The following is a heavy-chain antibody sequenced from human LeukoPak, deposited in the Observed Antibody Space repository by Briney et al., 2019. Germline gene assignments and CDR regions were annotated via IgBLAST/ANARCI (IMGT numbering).Heavy chain of an antibody. CDR1: GFAFSNYS. CDR3: ARGVPYASWSGPHYSDY. J-gene: IGHJ4*02. D-gene: IGHD3-3*01. V-gene: IGHV3-21*01. CDR2: ISSRNSFI. Sequence: PGGSLRLSCAATGFAFSNYSMNWVRQAPGKGLEWVSSISSRNSFIYYADSVKGRFTVSRDNAKNSLYLQMNNLRAEDTAVYYCARGVPYASWSGPHYSDYWGQGTLVTVSS.